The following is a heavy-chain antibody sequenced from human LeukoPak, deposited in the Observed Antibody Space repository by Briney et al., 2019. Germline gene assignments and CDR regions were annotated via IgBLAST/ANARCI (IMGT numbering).Heavy chain of an antibody. V-gene: IGHV3-30*02. Sequence: GGSLRLSCAASGFTFSAYGMHWVRQAPGKGLEWVAFIRYDGTNQDYADSVKGRFTISRDNAKNSLYLQMNSLRAEDTAVYYCARSVTPDYWGQGTLVTVSS. D-gene: IGHD4-17*01. CDR2: IRYDGTNQ. CDR3: ARSVTPDY. J-gene: IGHJ4*02. CDR1: GFTFSAYG.